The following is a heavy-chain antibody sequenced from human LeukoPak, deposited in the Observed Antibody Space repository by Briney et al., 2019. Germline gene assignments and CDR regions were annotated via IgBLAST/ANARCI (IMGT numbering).Heavy chain of an antibody. Sequence: GASLRLSCAASGFTFSSYAMCWVRQAPGKGLQWVSSITRSGDNTYYADSVKGRFTISRDNTKNTLRLQVNSLRAEDTAVYYCVRGSSANYDTWGQGTLVTVSS. CDR1: GFTFSSYA. CDR3: VRGSSANYDT. CDR2: ITRSGDNT. J-gene: IGHJ5*02. D-gene: IGHD4/OR15-4a*01. V-gene: IGHV3-23*01.